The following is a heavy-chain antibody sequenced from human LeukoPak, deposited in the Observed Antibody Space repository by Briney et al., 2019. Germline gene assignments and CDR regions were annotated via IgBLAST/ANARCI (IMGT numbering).Heavy chain of an antibody. CDR3: ARNLLTGTTSY. D-gene: IGHD1-7*01. CDR1: GFTFSSYS. Sequence: GGSLRLSCAASGFTFSSYSMNWVRQAPGKGLEWVSSISSSSSYIYYADSVKGRFTISRDNAKNSLYLQMNSLRAEDTAVYYCARNLLTGTTSYWGQGTLVTVSS. J-gene: IGHJ4*02. CDR2: ISSSSSYI. V-gene: IGHV3-21*01.